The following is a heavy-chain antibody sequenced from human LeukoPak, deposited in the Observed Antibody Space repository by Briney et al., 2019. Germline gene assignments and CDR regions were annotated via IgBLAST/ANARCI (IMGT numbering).Heavy chain of an antibody. J-gene: IGHJ4*02. CDR3: ARGEPGSPY. CDR1: GFTFSNAW. Sequence: GGSLRLSCAASGFTFSNAWMNWVRQAPGKGLEWVSSISSSSSYLYYADSVKGRFTISRDNAKNSLYLQMNSLRAEDTAVYYCARGEPGSPYWGQGTLVTVSS. V-gene: IGHV3-21*01. D-gene: IGHD1-14*01. CDR2: ISSSSSYL.